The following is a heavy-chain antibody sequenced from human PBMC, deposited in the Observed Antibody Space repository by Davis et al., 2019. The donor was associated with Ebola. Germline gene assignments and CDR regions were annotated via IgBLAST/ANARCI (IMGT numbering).Heavy chain of an antibody. D-gene: IGHD3-10*01. CDR3: ARRVVTMVRGVPTLGWFDP. CDR1: GYSFTSYW. V-gene: IGHV5-51*01. CDR2: IYPDDSDT. J-gene: IGHJ5*02. Sequence: GGSLRLSCKGSGYSFTSYWIGWVRQMPGKGLEWMGIIYPDDSDTRYSPSFQGQVTISADKSISTAYLQWSSLKASDTAMYYCARRVVTMVRGVPTLGWFDPWGQGTLVTVSS.